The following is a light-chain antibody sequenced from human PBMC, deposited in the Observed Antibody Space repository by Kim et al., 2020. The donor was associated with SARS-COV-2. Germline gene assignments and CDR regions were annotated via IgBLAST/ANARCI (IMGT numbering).Light chain of an antibody. V-gene: IGLV3-19*01. CDR2: GKN. CDR3: NSRDSSGNHLV. J-gene: IGLJ2*01. CDR1: SLRSYY. Sequence: ALGQTGRITCQGDSLRSYYASWYQQKPGQAPLLVIYGKNNRPSGIPDRFSGSTSGNTASLTITGAQAEDEADYYCNSRDSSGNHLVFGGGTQLTVL.